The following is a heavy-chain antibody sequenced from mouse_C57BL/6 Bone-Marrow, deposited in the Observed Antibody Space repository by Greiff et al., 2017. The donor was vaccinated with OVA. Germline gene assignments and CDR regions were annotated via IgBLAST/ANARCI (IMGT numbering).Heavy chain of an antibody. CDR1: GYTFTSYW. CDR2: IYPGSGST. D-gene: IGHD2-5*01. CDR3: AGSYYSNVYAMDY. Sequence: QVQLQQPGAELVKPGASVKMSCKASGYTFTSYWITWVKQRPGQGLEWIGDIYPGSGSTNYNEKFKSKATLTVDTSSSTAYMQLSSLTSEDSAVYYCAGSYYSNVYAMDYWGQGTSVTVSS. J-gene: IGHJ4*01. V-gene: IGHV1-55*01.